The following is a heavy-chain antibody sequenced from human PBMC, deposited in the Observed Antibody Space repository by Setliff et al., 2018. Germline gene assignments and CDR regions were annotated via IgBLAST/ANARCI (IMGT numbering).Heavy chain of an antibody. CDR2: INHRGST. V-gene: IGHV4-34*01. J-gene: IGHJ4*02. CDR3: ARGRNIAARLLDS. CDR1: GGTFSDYH. Sequence: KLSETLSLTCAAYGGTFSDYHWTWIRQSPEKGLEWIGEINHRGSTNYNPSLKSRVTISIDTSRDQFSLKLISMIAADTAVYYCARGRNIAARLLDSWGQGTLVTVSS. D-gene: IGHD6-6*01.